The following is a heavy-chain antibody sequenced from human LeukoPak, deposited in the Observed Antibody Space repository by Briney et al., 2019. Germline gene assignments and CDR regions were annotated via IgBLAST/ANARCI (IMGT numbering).Heavy chain of an antibody. Sequence: GASVKVSCEASGYSFTGYYIHWVRQAPGQGPEWMGWINPNSGGTKYAQRFQGRVTMTRDTSISTAYMDLSSLTSDDTAVYFCARGYRDSIGPCLDSWGQGTLVTVSS. D-gene: IGHD3-22*01. J-gene: IGHJ5*01. CDR2: INPNSGGT. CDR3: ARGYRDSIGPCLDS. V-gene: IGHV1-2*02. CDR1: GYSFTGYY.